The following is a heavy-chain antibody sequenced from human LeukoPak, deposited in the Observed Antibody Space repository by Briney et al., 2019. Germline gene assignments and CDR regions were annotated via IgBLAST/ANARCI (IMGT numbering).Heavy chain of an antibody. V-gene: IGHV3-11*04. CDR3: ARDDYDFWSGHYWFDP. J-gene: IGHJ5*02. CDR1: GFAFSDYY. D-gene: IGHD3-3*01. CDR2: ISGDGSTI. Sequence: PGGSLRLPCAASGFAFSDYYMSWIRQAPGKGLEWVSYISGDGSTIYYADSVKGRFTISRANSKKSLYLQMNSLRAEDTAVYFCARDDYDFWSGHYWFDPWGQGTLVTVSS.